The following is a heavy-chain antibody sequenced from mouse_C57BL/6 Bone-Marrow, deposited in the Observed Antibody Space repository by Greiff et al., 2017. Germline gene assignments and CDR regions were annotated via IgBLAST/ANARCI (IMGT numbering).Heavy chain of an antibody. V-gene: IGHV1-72*01. J-gene: IGHJ2*01. D-gene: IGHD1-1*01. CDR3: ARSSSPSYYGSSPYYFAY. CDR1: GYTFTSYW. Sequence: VQLQQPGAELVKPGASVKLSCKASGYTFTSYWMHWVKQRPGRGLEWIGRIDPNSGGTKYNEKFKSKATLTVDKPSSTAYMQLSSLTSEDSAVYYCARSSSPSYYGSSPYYFAYWGQGTTLTVAS. CDR2: IDPNSGGT.